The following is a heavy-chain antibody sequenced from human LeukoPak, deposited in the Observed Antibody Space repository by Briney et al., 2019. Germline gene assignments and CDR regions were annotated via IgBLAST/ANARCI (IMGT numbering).Heavy chain of an antibody. Sequence: PSETPSLTCSVSGGSISSSNQYWGWIRQPPGKGLEWIGSIYYSGSTYYNPSLESRVTISVDRSKNQFSLKVRSVAAADTAVYYCASLYGSGSYYSMYYYGMDVWGQGTTVTVSS. D-gene: IGHD3-10*01. J-gene: IGHJ6*02. CDR3: ASLYGSGSYYSMYYYGMDV. CDR1: GGSISSSNQY. V-gene: IGHV4-39*07. CDR2: IYYSGST.